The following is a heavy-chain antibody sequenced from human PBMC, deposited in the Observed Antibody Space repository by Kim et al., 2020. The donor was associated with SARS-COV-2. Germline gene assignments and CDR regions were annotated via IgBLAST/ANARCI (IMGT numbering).Heavy chain of an antibody. D-gene: IGHD6-13*01. CDR3: TRRPRAAENP. V-gene: IGHV3-74*01. J-gene: IGHJ5*02. CDR2: ISDDGRST. Sequence: GGSLRLSCAASGFTFSNYWIHWVRQAPGKGLVWVSRISDDGRSTDYADSVKGRFTVSRDNAKNTVYLQMNSVRVEDTALYYCTRRPRAAENPWGQGTLVTVSS. CDR1: GFTFSNYW.